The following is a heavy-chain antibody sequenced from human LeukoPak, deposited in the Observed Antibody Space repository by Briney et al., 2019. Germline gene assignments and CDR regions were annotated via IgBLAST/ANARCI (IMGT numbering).Heavy chain of an antibody. CDR3: ARDQGGYSYGWDFDY. CDR1: GFTFSSYW. Sequence: GGSLRLSCAASGFTFSSYWMHWVRQAPGKGLVWVSDINSDGSSTSYADSVKGRFTISRDNAKNTLYLQMHSLRAEDTAVYYCARDQGGYSYGWDFDYWGQGTLVTVSS. D-gene: IGHD5-18*01. V-gene: IGHV3-74*01. J-gene: IGHJ4*02. CDR2: INSDGSST.